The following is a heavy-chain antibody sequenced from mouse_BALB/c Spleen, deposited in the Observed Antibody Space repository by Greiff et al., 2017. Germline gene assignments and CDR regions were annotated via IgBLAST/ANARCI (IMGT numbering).Heavy chain of an antibody. CDR2: ISDGGSYT. Sequence: DVHLVESGGGLVKPGGSLKLSCAASGFTFSDYYMYWVRQTPEKRLEWVATISDGGSYTYYPDSVKGRFTISRDNAKNNLYLQMSSLKSEDTAMYYCARDRTGYDYALAYWGQGTLVTVSA. D-gene: IGHD2-4*01. V-gene: IGHV5-4*02. CDR3: ARDRTGYDYALAY. J-gene: IGHJ3*01. CDR1: GFTFSDYY.